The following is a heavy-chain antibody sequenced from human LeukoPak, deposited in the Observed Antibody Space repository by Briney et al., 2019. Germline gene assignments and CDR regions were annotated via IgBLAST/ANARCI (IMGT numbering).Heavy chain of an antibody. CDR1: GYTFTSYY. V-gene: IGHV1-2*02. Sequence: VASVKVSCKASGYTFTSYYMHWVRQAPGQGLEWMGWINPNSGGTNYAQKFQGRVTMTRDTSISTAYMELSRLRSDDTAVYYCARMYYYGSGSYYWRVFDYWGQGTLVTVSS. CDR2: INPNSGGT. CDR3: ARMYYYGSGSYYWRVFDY. J-gene: IGHJ4*02. D-gene: IGHD3-10*01.